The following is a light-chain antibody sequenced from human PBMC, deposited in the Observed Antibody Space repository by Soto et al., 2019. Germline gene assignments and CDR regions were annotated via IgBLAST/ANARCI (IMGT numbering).Light chain of an antibody. Sequence: VLTQSPGTLSLSAGQRATLSCRASQSVSSSYLAWYQQKPGQAPRLLIYGASSRATGIPDRFSGSGSGTDFTLTISRLEPEDFAVYYCQQYGSSPFTFGPGTKVDIK. CDR3: QQYGSSPFT. V-gene: IGKV3-20*01. CDR1: QSVSSSY. J-gene: IGKJ3*01. CDR2: GAS.